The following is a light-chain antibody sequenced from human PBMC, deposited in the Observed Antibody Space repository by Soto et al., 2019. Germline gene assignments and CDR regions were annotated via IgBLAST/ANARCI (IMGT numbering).Light chain of an antibody. CDR3: QQYGSTPLT. J-gene: IGKJ4*01. Sequence: EIVLTQSPGTLSLSPGERATLSCRASQSVGNNYLAWYQQKPGQAPRFLIYDASSRAIGIQDRFSGSGSGTDFTLTISRLEPEDFAVYYCQQYGSTPLTFGGGTKVEIK. CDR1: QSVGNNY. V-gene: IGKV3-20*01. CDR2: DAS.